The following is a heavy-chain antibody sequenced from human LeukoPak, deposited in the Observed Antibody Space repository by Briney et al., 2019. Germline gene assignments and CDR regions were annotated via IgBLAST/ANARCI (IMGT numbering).Heavy chain of an antibody. Sequence: GGSLRLSCAASGFTFSSYWMSWVRQAPGKGLEWVANIKQDGSEKNCVDSVKGRFTISRDNSKNTLYLQMNSLRAEDTAVYYCAKDPCSGGSCYLYYFDYWGQGTLVTVSS. CDR2: IKQDGSEK. V-gene: IGHV3-7*03. CDR3: AKDPCSGGSCYLYYFDY. D-gene: IGHD2-15*01. CDR1: GFTFSSYW. J-gene: IGHJ4*02.